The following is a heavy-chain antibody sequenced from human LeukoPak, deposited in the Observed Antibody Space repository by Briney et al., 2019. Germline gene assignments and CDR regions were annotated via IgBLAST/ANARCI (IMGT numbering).Heavy chain of an antibody. CDR1: GYTFFSYG. D-gene: IGHD1-26*01. CDR3: ARDARSGSYFYDY. V-gene: IGHV1-18*01. Sequence: ASVKVSCKASGYTFFSYGISWVRQAPGQGLEWMGWISGYNGNTHYAQKVQGRVTMTTDTSTSTAYMELRSLRSDDTAVYYCARDARSGSYFYDYWGQGTLVSVCS. J-gene: IGHJ4*02. CDR2: ISGYNGNT.